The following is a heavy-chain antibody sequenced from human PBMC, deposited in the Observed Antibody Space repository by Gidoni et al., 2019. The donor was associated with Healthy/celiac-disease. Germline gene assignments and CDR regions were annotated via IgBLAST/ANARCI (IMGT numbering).Heavy chain of an antibody. Sequence: QVQLVQSGAEVKKPGASVKVSCKASGYTFPSYAMHWVRQAPGQRLEWMGWINAGNGNTKCSQKFQGRVTITRDTSASTAYMELSSLRSEDTAVYYCARDLKVELRPSFNWFDPWGQGTLVTVSS. CDR3: ARDLKVELRPSFNWFDP. CDR2: INAGNGNT. V-gene: IGHV1-3*01. J-gene: IGHJ5*02. D-gene: IGHD3-10*01. CDR1: GYTFPSYA.